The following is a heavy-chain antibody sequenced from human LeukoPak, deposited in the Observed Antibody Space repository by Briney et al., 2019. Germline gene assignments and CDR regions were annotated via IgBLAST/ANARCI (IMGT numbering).Heavy chain of an antibody. CDR2: IYYSGST. CDR1: GSSISNYY. D-gene: IGHD1-7*01. J-gene: IGHJ4*02. CDR3: ASTEWNYAR. V-gene: IGHV4-59*08. Sequence: KPSETLSLTCTVSGSSISNYYWSWMRQSPGKGLEWIGYIYYSGSTNYNPSLKSRVTISLDTSKNQFSLQLSSVTAADTAVYYCASTEWNYARWGQGILVTVSS.